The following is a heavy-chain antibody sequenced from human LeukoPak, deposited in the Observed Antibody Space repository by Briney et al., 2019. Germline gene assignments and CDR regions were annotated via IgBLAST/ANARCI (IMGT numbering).Heavy chain of an antibody. D-gene: IGHD3-9*01. V-gene: IGHV4-59*12. Sequence: SETLSLTCTVSGGSISSYYWSWIRQPPGKGLEWIGYIYYSGSTNYNPSLKSRVTISVDTSKNQFSLKLSSVTAADTAVYYCARESQGGLRYFDWHFDYWGQGTLVTVSS. J-gene: IGHJ4*02. CDR1: GGSISSYY. CDR3: ARESQGGLRYFDWHFDY. CDR2: IYYSGST.